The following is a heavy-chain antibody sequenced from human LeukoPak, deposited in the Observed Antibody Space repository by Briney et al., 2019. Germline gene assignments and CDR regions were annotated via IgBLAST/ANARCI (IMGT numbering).Heavy chain of an antibody. CDR2: INTDGSST. D-gene: IGHD3-3*01. Sequence: PGGSLRLSCAASGFTVSSNYMSWVRQAPGKGLVWVSRINTDGSSTSYADSVKGRFTISRDNAKNTLYLQMNSLRAEDTAVYYCARETIDFWSGSPHFDYWGQGTLVTVSS. CDR1: GFTVSSNY. J-gene: IGHJ4*02. CDR3: ARETIDFWSGSPHFDY. V-gene: IGHV3-74*01.